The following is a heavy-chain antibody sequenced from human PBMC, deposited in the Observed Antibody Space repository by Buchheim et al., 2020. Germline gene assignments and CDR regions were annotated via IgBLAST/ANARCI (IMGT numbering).Heavy chain of an antibody. CDR3: SKADYTSNWFDS. CDR2: ISWGSGNI. J-gene: IGHJ5*01. V-gene: IGHV3-9*01. CDR1: GFTFDDYT. D-gene: IGHD2-2*02. Sequence: EVQLVESGGGLVQPGSSLRLSCAASGFTFDDYTMHWVRQAPGKGLEWVSGISWGSGNIGYADSVKGRFTISRDNAKNSLYLVMHSLRPDDTALYYCSKADYTSNWFDSWGQGTL.